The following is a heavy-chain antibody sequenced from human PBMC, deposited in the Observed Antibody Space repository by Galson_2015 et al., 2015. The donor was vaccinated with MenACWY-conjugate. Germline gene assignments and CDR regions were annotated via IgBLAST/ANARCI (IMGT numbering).Heavy chain of an antibody. D-gene: IGHD3-10*01. V-gene: IGHV1-18*04. CDR1: GYTFTNYD. J-gene: IGHJ5*02. Sequence: SVKVSCKASGYTFTNYDITWVRQAPGQGLEWMGWISHYNGNTRFGEKVQGRVSMTTDTSTNTAYMELRSLRSDDTAVYYCARVSLRDSGSNPNWLDLWGQGSLVPVSS. CDR3: ARVSLRDSGSNPNWLDL. CDR2: ISHYNGNT.